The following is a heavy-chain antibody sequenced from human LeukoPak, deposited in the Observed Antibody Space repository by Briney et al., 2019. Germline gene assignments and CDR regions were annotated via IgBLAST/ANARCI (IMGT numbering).Heavy chain of an antibody. J-gene: IGHJ4*02. D-gene: IGHD2-15*01. Sequence: GASVKVSRKASGYTFASYDINWVRQAPGQGLEWMGWMNPDSTNTGYAQKFQGRVTMTRDTSMSTAYMGLSSLTSEDTAVYYCARVPSLGYCSGGSCYRFDHWGQGTLVAVSS. CDR2: MNPDSTNT. V-gene: IGHV1-8*01. CDR1: GYTFASYD. CDR3: ARVPSLGYCSGGSCYRFDH.